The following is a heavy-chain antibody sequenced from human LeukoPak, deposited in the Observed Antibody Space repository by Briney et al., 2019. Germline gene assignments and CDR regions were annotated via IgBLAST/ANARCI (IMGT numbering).Heavy chain of an antibody. V-gene: IGHV1-69*01. D-gene: IGHD1-26*01. J-gene: IGHJ3*02. CDR2: IIPIFGTA. Sequence: SVKVSCKASGGTFSSYAISWVRQAPGQGLEWMGGIIPIFGTANYAQKFQGRVTITADESTSTAYMELSSLRSEDTAVYYCARESTGAPDAFDIWGQGTMVTVSS. CDR1: GGTFSSYA. CDR3: ARESTGAPDAFDI.